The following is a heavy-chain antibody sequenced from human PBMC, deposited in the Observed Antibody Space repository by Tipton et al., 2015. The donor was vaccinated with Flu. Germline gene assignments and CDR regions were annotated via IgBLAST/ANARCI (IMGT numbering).Heavy chain of an antibody. CDR2: ISTSGST. D-gene: IGHD5-12*01. CDR1: GFIFSGYE. Sequence: LRLSCEGSGFIFSGYEMTWVRQAPGKGLEWIGRISTSGSTNYNASLESRVTLSRDTSKNHISLRLTSATAADTALYYCARDLRGYSGYTGGDAFDMWGRGIMVFVSS. CDR3: ARDLRGYSGYTGGDAFDM. J-gene: IGHJ3*02. V-gene: IGHV4-4*07.